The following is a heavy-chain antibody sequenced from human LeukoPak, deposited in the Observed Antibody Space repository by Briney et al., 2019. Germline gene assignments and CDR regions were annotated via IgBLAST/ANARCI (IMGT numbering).Heavy chain of an antibody. D-gene: IGHD2-15*01. Sequence: ASVKVSCKVSGYTLTELSMHWVRQAPGKGLEWMGGFDPEDGETIYAQKFQGRVTITADKSTSTAYMELSSLRSEDTAVYYCARDRVVAATDFYYYYGMDVWGQGTTVTVSS. CDR2: FDPEDGET. CDR1: GYTLTELS. CDR3: ARDRVVAATDFYYYYGMDV. V-gene: IGHV1-24*01. J-gene: IGHJ6*02.